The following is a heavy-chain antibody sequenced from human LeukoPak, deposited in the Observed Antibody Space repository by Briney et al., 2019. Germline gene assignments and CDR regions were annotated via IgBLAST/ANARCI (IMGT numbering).Heavy chain of an antibody. J-gene: IGHJ4*02. CDR2: IYYSGST. V-gene: IGHV4-59*01. D-gene: IGHD5-24*01. CDR1: GGSISSYY. Sequence: SETLSLTCTVSGGSISSYYWSWLRQPPGKGLEWIGYIYYSGSTNYNPSLKSRVTISVDTSKNQFSLKLSSVTAADTAVYYCARGDGYNPFDYWGQGTLVTVSS. CDR3: ARGDGYNPFDY.